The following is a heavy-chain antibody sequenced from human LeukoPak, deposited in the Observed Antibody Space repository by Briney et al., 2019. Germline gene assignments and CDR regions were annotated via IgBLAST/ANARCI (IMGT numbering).Heavy chain of an antibody. Sequence: GGSLRLSCAASGFTFSTYGMHWVRQAPGTGLEWVAIIWYDGSNKYYVDSEKGRFTITRDNSKNTLYLQMSNLRAEDTAVYYCARNIDYYFDYWGQGTLVTVSS. J-gene: IGHJ4*02. D-gene: IGHD2/OR15-2a*01. CDR1: GFTFSTYG. V-gene: IGHV3-33*01. CDR3: ARNIDYYFDY. CDR2: IWYDGSNK.